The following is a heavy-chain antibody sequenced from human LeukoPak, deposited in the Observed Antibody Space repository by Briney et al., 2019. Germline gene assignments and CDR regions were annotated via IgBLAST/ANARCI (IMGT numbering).Heavy chain of an antibody. J-gene: IGHJ6*03. Sequence: PGGSLRLSCAASGFTVSSNYMSWARQAPGKGLEWVSVIYSGGSTYYADSVKGRFTISRDNSKNTLYLQMNSLRAEDTAVYYCARGATMVRGVIPYYYYYMDVWGKGTTVTISS. CDR2: IYSGGST. D-gene: IGHD3-10*01. CDR1: GFTVSSNY. CDR3: ARGATMVRGVIPYYYYYMDV. V-gene: IGHV3-53*01.